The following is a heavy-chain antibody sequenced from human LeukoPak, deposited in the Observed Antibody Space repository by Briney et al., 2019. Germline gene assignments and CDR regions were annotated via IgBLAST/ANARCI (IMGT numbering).Heavy chain of an antibody. Sequence: ESGPTLVKPTQTLTLTCTFSGFSRSTSGVGVGWIRQPPGKALEWLAVIYWNDDRRYSPSLKSRLTITNDTSKNQVVLAMTNMDPVDTATYYCARGPYCGGDCAIDYWGQGTLVTVSS. V-gene: IGHV2-5*01. CDR1: GFSRSTSGVG. J-gene: IGHJ4*02. D-gene: IGHD2-21*02. CDR2: IYWNDDR. CDR3: ARGPYCGGDCAIDY.